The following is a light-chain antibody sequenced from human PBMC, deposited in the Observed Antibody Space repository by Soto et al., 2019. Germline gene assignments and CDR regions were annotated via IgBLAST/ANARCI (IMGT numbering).Light chain of an antibody. J-gene: IGKJ1*01. CDR3: QQYNSYQGT. CDR1: QSISSW. Sequence: DIQMTQSPSTLSASVGDRVTITCRASQSISSWLAWYQQKPGKAPKLLIYDASSLESGVPSRFSGSGSGTEFTLPISSLQPDDFATYYCQQYNSYQGTFGQGTKVDIK. V-gene: IGKV1-5*01. CDR2: DAS.